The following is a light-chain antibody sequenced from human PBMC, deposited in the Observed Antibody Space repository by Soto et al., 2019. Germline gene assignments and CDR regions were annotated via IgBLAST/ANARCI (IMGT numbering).Light chain of an antibody. J-gene: IGKJ2*03. V-gene: IGKV3-20*01. CDR1: QSVRSTF. Sequence: EIVLTQSPGTLSLSPGERATLSCRASQSVRSTFLAWYQQKPGQAPRLLIFGASSRATGIPDRFSGSGSGTDFTITISRLEPEDFSVYYCQQYGSSPLYSFGQGTKLEI. CDR2: GAS. CDR3: QQYGSSPLYS.